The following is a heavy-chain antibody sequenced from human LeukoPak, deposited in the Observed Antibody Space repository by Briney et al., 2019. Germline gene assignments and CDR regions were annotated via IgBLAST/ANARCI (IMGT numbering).Heavy chain of an antibody. Sequence: GGSLRLSCAASGFNFDGFAVHWVRQAPGKGLEWVSGIHWNGNNIAYADPVKGRFTISRDNARNSLYLQMNSLRPEDTAFYYCAKGIGSGGGGLRGMDVWGQGTTVTVSS. V-gene: IGHV3-9*01. CDR1: GFNFDGFA. J-gene: IGHJ6*02. CDR2: IHWNGNNI. CDR3: AKGIGSGGGGLRGMDV. D-gene: IGHD2-15*01.